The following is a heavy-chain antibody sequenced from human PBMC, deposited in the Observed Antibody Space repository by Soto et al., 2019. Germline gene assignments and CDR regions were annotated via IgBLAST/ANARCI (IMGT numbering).Heavy chain of an antibody. J-gene: IGHJ6*02. CDR2: IHPGDSDT. CDR3: TLSYDDSYYYYYGMDV. D-gene: IGHD4-17*01. CDR1: GFSFSRYT. V-gene: IGHV5-51*01. Sequence: GESLKISCVGSGFSFSRYTVGWVRQVPGKGLEWMGVIHPGDSDTIYSPSFQGQVTISADKSISTAYLQWSSLKASDTAMYYCTLSYDDSYYYYYGMDVWGQGTTVTVSS.